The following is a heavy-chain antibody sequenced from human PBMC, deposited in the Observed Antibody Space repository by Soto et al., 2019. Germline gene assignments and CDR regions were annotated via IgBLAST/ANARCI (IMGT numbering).Heavy chain of an antibody. Sequence: VQLVESGGGLVQPGGSLRLSCAASGFTFSSYEMNWVRQAPGKGLEWVAVISYDGSNKYYADSVKGRFTISRDNSKNTLYLQMNSLRAEDTAVYYCAKASLGYYDSSGYYRYWGQGTLVTVSS. V-gene: IGHV3-30*18. J-gene: IGHJ4*02. CDR2: ISYDGSNK. CDR3: AKASLGYYDSSGYYRY. CDR1: GFTFSSYE. D-gene: IGHD3-22*01.